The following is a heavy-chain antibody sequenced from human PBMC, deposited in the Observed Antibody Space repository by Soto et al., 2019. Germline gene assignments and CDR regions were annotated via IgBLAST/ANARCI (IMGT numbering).Heavy chain of an antibody. J-gene: IGHJ6*02. V-gene: IGHV1-18*04. CDR2: ISAYNGNT. Sequence: DSMKVSCKASGYTFTSYGISWVRQAPGQGLEWMGWISAYNGNTNYAQKLQGRVTMTTDTSTSTAYMEMRSLRSDDTAVYYCARVDIVLMVYASYGMDVWGQGTTVTVSS. CDR3: ARVDIVLMVYASYGMDV. D-gene: IGHD2-8*01. CDR1: GYTFTSYG.